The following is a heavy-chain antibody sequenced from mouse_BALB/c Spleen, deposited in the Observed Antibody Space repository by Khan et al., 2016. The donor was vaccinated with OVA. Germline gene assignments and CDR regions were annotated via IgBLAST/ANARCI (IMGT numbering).Heavy chain of an antibody. CDR3: ARDAGRY. V-gene: IGHV1-18*01. D-gene: IGHD3-3*01. CDR1: GYTFIEYT. Sequence: EVQLQQSGPELVKPGASVKISCKPSGYTFIEYTLHWVKQSHGKSLEWIGVINPKNGVTSYNQNFKGKATLTVDKSSSTAYMEFRSLTSEDSAVYYCARDAGRYWGQGTSVTVSS. CDR2: INPKNGVT. J-gene: IGHJ4*01.